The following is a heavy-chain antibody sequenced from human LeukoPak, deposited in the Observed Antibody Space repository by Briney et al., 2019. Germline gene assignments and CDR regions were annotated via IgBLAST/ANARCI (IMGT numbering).Heavy chain of an antibody. V-gene: IGHV3-30*04. Sequence: GRSLRLSCAASGFTFSSYAMHWVRQAPGKGLEWVAVISYDGSNKYYADSVKGRFTISRDNYKNTLYLQMNSLRAEDTAVYYCARGSDYYGSGSYYSIDYWGQGTLVTVSS. CDR2: ISYDGSNK. J-gene: IGHJ4*02. CDR1: GFTFSSYA. CDR3: ARGSDYYGSGSYYSIDY. D-gene: IGHD3-10*01.